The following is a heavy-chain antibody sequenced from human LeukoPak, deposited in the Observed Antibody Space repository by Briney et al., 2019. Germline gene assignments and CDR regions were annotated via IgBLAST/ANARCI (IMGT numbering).Heavy chain of an antibody. CDR2: INHSGST. J-gene: IGHJ4*02. V-gene: IGHV4-34*01. D-gene: IGHD3-10*01. Sequence: SETLSLTCAVYGVSFSGYYWSWIRQPPGKGLEWIGEINHSGSTNYNPSLKSRVTMSVDTSKNQFSLKLSSVTAADTAVYYCASTNLLWFGELFFDYWGQGTLVTVSS. CDR3: ASTNLLWFGELFFDY. CDR1: GVSFSGYY.